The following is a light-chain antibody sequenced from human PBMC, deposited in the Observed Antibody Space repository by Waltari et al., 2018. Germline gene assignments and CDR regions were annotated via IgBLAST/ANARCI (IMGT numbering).Light chain of an antibody. V-gene: IGKV4-1*01. CDR3: QQYETTPLT. CDR1: QSILNSSSNKNH. J-gene: IGKJ3*01. CDR2: WAS. Sequence: DILMTHSPDSLSVSRGDSATHNSTSTQSILNSSSNKNHLAWYQHKPGQPPRLLISWASSRESGVPDRFSGSGSGTDFTLTISGLQTEDVAVYSCQQYETTPLTFGPGTKVEI.